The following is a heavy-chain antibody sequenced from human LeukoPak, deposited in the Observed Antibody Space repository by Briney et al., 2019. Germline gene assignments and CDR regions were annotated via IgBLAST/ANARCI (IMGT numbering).Heavy chain of an antibody. D-gene: IGHD3-22*01. CDR3: ARDPAYYYDSSGYQDAFDI. J-gene: IGHJ3*02. V-gene: IGHV4-59*01. Sequence: IPSETLSLTCTVSGGSISSYYWSWIRQPPGKGLEWIGYIYYSGSTNYNPSLKSRVTISVDTSKNQFSLKPSSVTATDTAVYYCARDPAYYYDSSGYQDAFDIWGQGTMVTVSS. CDR1: GGSISSYY. CDR2: IYYSGST.